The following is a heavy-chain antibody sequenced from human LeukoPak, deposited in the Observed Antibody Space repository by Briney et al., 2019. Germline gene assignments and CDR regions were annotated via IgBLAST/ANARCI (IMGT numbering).Heavy chain of an antibody. CDR1: GGTLSSYT. J-gene: IGHJ4*02. V-gene: IGHV1-2*02. D-gene: IGHD3-22*01. Sequence: ASVKVSCKASGGTLSSYTITGVRQAPGQGLEWMGWINPNSGGTNYAQKFQGRVTMTRDTSISTAYMELSRLRSDDTAVYYCASGVSYDSRAYFDYWGQGTLVTVSS. CDR3: ASGVSYDSRAYFDY. CDR2: INPNSGGT.